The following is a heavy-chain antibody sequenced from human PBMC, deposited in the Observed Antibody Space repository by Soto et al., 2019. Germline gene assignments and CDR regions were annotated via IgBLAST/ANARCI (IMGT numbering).Heavy chain of an antibody. CDR2: VYYSGST. D-gene: IGHD3-9*01. J-gene: IGHJ4*02. CDR3: ARNISTLFDS. Sequence: SETLSVSWSVSYYSSINGGYWGWMRQAPGKGLEWIGSVYYSGSTHYEPSLRGRISISVDTLKNQFSLRLTSVTSAHTAMNFCARNISTLFDSWGQGIPVTV. V-gene: IGHV4-38-2*01. CDR1: YYSSINGGY.